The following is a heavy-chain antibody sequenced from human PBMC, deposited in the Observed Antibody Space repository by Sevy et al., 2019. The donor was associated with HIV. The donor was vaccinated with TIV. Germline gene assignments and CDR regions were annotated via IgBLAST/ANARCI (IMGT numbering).Heavy chain of an antibody. J-gene: IGHJ6*02. CDR3: AKEGTYYDFWSGSEETYYYYGMDV. V-gene: IGHV3-23*01. Sequence: GGSLRLSCAASGFTFSSYAMSWVRQAPGKGLEWVSAISGSGGSTYYADSVKGRFTISRDNSKNTLYLQMNSLRAEETAVYYCAKEGTYYDFWSGSEETYYYYGMDVWGQGTTVTVSS. CDR2: ISGSGGST. CDR1: GFTFSSYA. D-gene: IGHD3-3*01.